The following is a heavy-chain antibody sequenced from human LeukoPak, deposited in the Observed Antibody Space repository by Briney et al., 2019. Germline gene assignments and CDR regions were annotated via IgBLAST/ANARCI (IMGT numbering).Heavy chain of an antibody. CDR1: GGSFSSYY. J-gene: IGHJ6*02. Sequence: SETLSLTCAVYGGSFSSYYWSWIRQPPGKGLEWIGEINHSGSTNYNPSLKSRVTISVDTSKNQFSLKLSSVTAADTAVYYCARLIVVDYYYGMDVWGQGTTVTVSS. D-gene: IGHD2-15*01. CDR3: ARLIVVDYYYGMDV. CDR2: INHSGST. V-gene: IGHV4-34*01.